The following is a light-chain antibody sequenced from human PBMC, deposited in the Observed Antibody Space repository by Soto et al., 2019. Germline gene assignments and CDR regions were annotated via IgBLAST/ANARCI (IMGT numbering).Light chain of an antibody. CDR1: QSVRSD. CDR3: QQYISWT. Sequence: EIVMTQAPATLSVSPGERATLSCRASQSVRSDLAWYQQKFGQAPRLLIYGAAVRAPGIPARFSGSGSGTDFTLTISSLQSEDFAVYYCQQYISWTFGQGTKVDIK. J-gene: IGKJ1*01. V-gene: IGKV3-15*01. CDR2: GAA.